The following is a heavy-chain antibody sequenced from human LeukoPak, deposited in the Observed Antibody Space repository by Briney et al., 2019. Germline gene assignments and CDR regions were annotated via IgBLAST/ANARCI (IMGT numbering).Heavy chain of an antibody. J-gene: IGHJ5*02. CDR3: ARVIPYDSSGYWRYWFDP. D-gene: IGHD3-22*01. CDR1: GGSFSGYY. CDR2: INHSGST. Sequence: SETLSLTCAVYGGSFSGYYWSWIRHPPGKGLEWIGEINHSGSTNYNPSLKSRVTISVDTSKNQFSLKLSSVTAADTAVYYCARVIPYDSSGYWRYWFDPWGQGTLVTVSS. V-gene: IGHV4-34*01.